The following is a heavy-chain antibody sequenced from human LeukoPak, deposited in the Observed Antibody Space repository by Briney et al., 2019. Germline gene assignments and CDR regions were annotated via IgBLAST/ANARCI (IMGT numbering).Heavy chain of an antibody. V-gene: IGHV1-58*02. CDR3: AADSGNYGSGTHIPDH. D-gene: IGHD3-10*01. Sequence: ASVTVSCKASGFTFSYSAMQWVRQARGQRLEWIGWIVVGSGTTSYAQKFQERVIITRDMSTSTAYMELSSLRSEDTAVYYCAADSGNYGSGTHIPDHWGQGTLVTVPS. CDR1: GFTFSYSA. CDR2: IVVGSGTT. J-gene: IGHJ4*02.